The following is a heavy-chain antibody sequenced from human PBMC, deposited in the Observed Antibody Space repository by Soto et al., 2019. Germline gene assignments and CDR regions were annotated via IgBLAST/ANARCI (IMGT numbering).Heavy chain of an antibody. CDR2: IFYAGNT. J-gene: IGHJ5*02. CDR1: CGSISSSRSY. D-gene: IGHD6-13*01. Sequence: LSLTCNVSCGSISSSRSYWAWFRQPPGKELEWIANIFYAGNTYYNPSLKSRVTVSVDTSKNQFSLKLDSVTAADTAVYYCARQAAAPGIDLWFDPWGQGTLVTVSS. V-gene: IGHV4-39*01. CDR3: ARQAAAPGIDLWFDP.